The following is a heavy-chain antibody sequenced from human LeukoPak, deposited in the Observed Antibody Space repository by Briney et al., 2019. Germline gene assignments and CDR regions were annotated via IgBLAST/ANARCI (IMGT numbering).Heavy chain of an antibody. CDR3: ARLGVAAAGPYYYYGMDV. D-gene: IGHD6-13*01. J-gene: IGHJ6*02. CDR2: INHSGST. V-gene: IGHV4-34*01. CDR1: GGSFSGYY. Sequence: SETLSLTCAVYGGSFSGYYWSWIRQPPGKGLEWIGEINHSGSTNYNPSLKSRVTISVDTSKNQFSLKLSSVTAADTAVYYCARLGVAAAGPYYYYGMDVWGQGTTVTVSS.